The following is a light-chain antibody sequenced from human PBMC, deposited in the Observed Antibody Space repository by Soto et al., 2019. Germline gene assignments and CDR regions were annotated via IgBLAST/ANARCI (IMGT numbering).Light chain of an antibody. J-gene: IGKJ4*01. CDR1: QSVSSF. CDR3: QQRSNWPLT. Sequence: EIVLTQSPATLSLSPEERTTLSCRASQSVSSFLACYQQKPGQAPRLLIYDASNRATGIPNRFSGSGSGTDFTLTISRLEPEDFAVYYCQQRSNWPLTFGGGTKVEIK. CDR2: DAS. V-gene: IGKV3-11*01.